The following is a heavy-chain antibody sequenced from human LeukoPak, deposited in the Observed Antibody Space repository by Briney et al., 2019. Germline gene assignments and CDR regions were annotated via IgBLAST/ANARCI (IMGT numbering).Heavy chain of an antibody. CDR3: ARDSGYYGMDV. Sequence: SETLSLTCTVSGGSISSYYWSWIRQPPGKELEWIGYIYYSGSTNYNPSLKSRVTISVDTSKNQFSLKLSSVTAADTAVYYCARDSGYYGMDVWGQGTTVTVSS. CDR1: GGSISSYY. CDR2: IYYSGST. J-gene: IGHJ6*02. V-gene: IGHV4-59*01.